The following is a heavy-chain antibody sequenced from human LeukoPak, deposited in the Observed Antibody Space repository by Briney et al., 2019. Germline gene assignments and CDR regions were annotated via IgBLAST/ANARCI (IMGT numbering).Heavy chain of an antibody. V-gene: IGHV1-69*05. Sequence: GASVKVSCXASGGTFGSYAISWVRPAPGQGLEWMGRIIPIFGTANYAQKFQGRVTITTDESTSTAYMELSSLRSEDTAVYYCARAVYYDSSGYPTEYFQHWGQGTLVTVSS. CDR3: ARAVYYDSSGYPTEYFQH. CDR2: IIPIFGTA. J-gene: IGHJ1*01. CDR1: GGTFGSYA. D-gene: IGHD3-22*01.